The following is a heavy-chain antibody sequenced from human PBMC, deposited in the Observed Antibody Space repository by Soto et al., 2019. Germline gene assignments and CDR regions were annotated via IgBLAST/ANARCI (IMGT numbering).Heavy chain of an antibody. J-gene: IGHJ4*02. CDR3: ARDRQNYGSFDY. CDR1: GYTFTNYG. CDR2: INSYNGIT. Sequence: QVQLVQSGAEVKKPGASVKVPCKASGYTFTNYGISWVRQAPGHGLEWMGWINSYNGITNNAQNFQGRVTMTTDTSTNTAYMELRSLRSDDTAVYYCARDRQNYGSFDYWGQGTLVTVSS. D-gene: IGHD4-17*01. V-gene: IGHV1-18*01.